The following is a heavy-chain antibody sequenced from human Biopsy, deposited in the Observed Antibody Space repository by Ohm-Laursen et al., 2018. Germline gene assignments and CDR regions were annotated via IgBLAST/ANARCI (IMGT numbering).Heavy chain of an antibody. CDR1: GGSISSSTTYY. Sequence: TLSLTCTVSGGSISSSTTYYWAWLRQPPGKELEWIGSIYNTETTFYNPSLKSRVTISVDTSTNQFSLKVSSVTAADTALYFCARHPTGFWFDPWGHGTLVIVSS. V-gene: IGHV4-39*01. CDR2: IYNTETT. CDR3: ARHPTGFWFDP. J-gene: IGHJ5*02.